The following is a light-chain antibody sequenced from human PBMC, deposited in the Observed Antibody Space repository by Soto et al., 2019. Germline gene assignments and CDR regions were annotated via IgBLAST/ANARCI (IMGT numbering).Light chain of an antibody. Sequence: QSALTQPASVSGSPGQSITISCTGTSSDVGSYNLVSWYQQHPGKAPKLMIYEGSKRPSGVSNRFSGSKSGNTASLTISGLQPEDEAVYYCCSYAGSSTHAVFGGGTQLTVL. CDR1: SSDVGSYNL. J-gene: IGLJ7*01. CDR2: EGS. V-gene: IGLV2-23*01. CDR3: CSYAGSSTHAV.